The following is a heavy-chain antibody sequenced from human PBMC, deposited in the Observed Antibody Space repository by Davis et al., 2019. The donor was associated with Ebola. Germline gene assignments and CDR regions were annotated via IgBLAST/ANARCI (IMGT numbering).Heavy chain of an antibody. V-gene: IGHV3-48*03. CDR1: GFTFSSYE. J-gene: IGHJ6*02. D-gene: IGHD1-14*01. CDR2: ISSSDSTI. Sequence: GGSLRLSCAASGFTFSSYEMNWVRQAPGKGLEWVSYISSSDSTICYADSVKGRFTISRDNAKKSLYLQMNSLRAEDTAVYYCAREWLEPPYGMDVWGQGTTVTVSS. CDR3: AREWLEPPYGMDV.